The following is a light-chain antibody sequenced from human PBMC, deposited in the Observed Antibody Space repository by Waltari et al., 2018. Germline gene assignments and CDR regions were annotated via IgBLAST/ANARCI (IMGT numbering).Light chain of an antibody. CDR2: STS. V-gene: IGLV7-43*01. J-gene: IGLJ3*02. CDR1: TGDSTSGYY. Sequence: QTVVTQEPSLTVSPGGTVTPTCASSTGDSTSGYYPNWFQQKPGQAPRALIDSTSNKHSWTPARFSGSLLGGKAALTLSGVQPEDEADYYCLLYYGGAQLWVFGGGTKLTVL. CDR3: LLYYGGAQLWV.